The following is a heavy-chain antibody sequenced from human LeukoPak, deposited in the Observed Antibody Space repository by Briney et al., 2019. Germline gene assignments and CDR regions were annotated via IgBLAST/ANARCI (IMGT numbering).Heavy chain of an antibody. D-gene: IGHD1-1*01. CDR2: ISAYYGNT. CDR3: ARVLELYHYYYYYGMDV. V-gene: IGHV1-18*01. CDR1: VYTFTSYG. Sequence: ASVKVSCKASVYTFTSYGISWVRQAPGQGLEWMGWISAYYGNTNYAQKLQGRVTMTTDTSTSTAYMELRSLRSDDTAVYYCARVLELYHYYYYYGMDVWGQGTTVTVSS. J-gene: IGHJ6*02.